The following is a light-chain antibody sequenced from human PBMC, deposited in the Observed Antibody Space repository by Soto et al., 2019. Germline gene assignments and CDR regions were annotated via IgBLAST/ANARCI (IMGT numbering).Light chain of an antibody. CDR2: DVT. CDR1: SSDVGGYNY. J-gene: IGLJ1*01. CDR3: CSYAGTNSYV. Sequence: LTQPRSVSGSPGQSVTISCTGTSSDVGGYNYVSWYQQHPDKAPKLMIYDVTKRPSGVPHRFSGSKSDNTASLTISGLQAEDEADYYCCSYAGTNSYVFGTGTKVT. V-gene: IGLV2-11*01.